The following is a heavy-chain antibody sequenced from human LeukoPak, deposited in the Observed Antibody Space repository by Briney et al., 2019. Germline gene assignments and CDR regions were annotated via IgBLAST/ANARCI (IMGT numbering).Heavy chain of an antibody. J-gene: IGHJ4*02. CDR2: IIPILGIA. Sequence: SVKVSCKASGGTFSSYAISWVRQAPGQGLEWMGRIIPILGIANYAQKFQGRVTITADKSTSTTYMELSSLRSEDTAVYYCARADHDTAMVLDYWGQGTLVTVSS. CDR3: ARADHDTAMVLDY. V-gene: IGHV1-69*04. D-gene: IGHD5-18*01. CDR1: GGTFSSYA.